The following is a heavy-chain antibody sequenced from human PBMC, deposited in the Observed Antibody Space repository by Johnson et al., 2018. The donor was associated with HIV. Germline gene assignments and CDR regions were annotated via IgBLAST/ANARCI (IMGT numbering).Heavy chain of an antibody. CDR2: ISWNSGSI. J-gene: IGHJ3*02. Sequence: VQLMESGGGLVQPGGSLRLSCAASGFTFSSYWMSWVRQAPGKGLEWVSGISWNSGSIGYADSVKGRFTISRDNAKNSLYLQMNSLRAEDTAVCYCARVLRITQAFDIWGQGTMVTVSS. CDR1: GFTFSSYW. V-gene: IGHV3-48*04. CDR3: ARVLRITQAFDI. D-gene: IGHD3-10*01.